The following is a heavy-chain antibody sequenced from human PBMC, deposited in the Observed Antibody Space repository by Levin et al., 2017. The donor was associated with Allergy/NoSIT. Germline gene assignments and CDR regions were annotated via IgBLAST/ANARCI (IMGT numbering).Heavy chain of an antibody. CDR1: GYTFTGYY. Sequence: KPGGSLRLSCKASGYTFTGYYMHWVRQAPGQGLEWMGWINPNSGGTNYAQKFQGRVTMTRDTSISTAYMELSRLRSDDTAVYYCARCYSSGWYTQRSNYFDYWGQGTLVTVSS. D-gene: IGHD6-19*01. CDR2: INPNSGGT. V-gene: IGHV1-2*02. J-gene: IGHJ4*02. CDR3: ARCYSSGWYTQRSNYFDY.